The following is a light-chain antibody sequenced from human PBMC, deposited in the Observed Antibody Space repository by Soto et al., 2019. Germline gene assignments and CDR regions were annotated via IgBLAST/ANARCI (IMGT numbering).Light chain of an antibody. V-gene: IGLV1-40*01. J-gene: IGLJ2*01. Sequence: QSVLTQPPSVSGAPGQRVTISCTGSSSNIGAGYDVHWYQQLPGTAPKLLIYGNSNRPSGVPDRFSGSKSGTSASLAITGLQAEDDADYYCHSYDSSLSGRGVGFGGGTKLTVL. CDR1: SSNIGAGYD. CDR2: GNS. CDR3: HSYDSSLSGRGVG.